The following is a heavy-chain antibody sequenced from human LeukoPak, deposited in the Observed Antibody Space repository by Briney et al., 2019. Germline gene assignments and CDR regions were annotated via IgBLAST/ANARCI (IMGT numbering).Heavy chain of an antibody. Sequence: GASVKVSCKASGYTFTSYGISWVRQAPGQGLEWMGWISAYNGNTNYAQKLQGRVTMTTDTSTSTAYMELRSLRSDDTAVYYCARDLSDHPGYDILTGYYTRYGDNWFDPWGQGTLVTVSS. V-gene: IGHV1-18*01. CDR3: ARDLSDHPGYDILTGYYTRYGDNWFDP. CDR1: GYTFTSYG. CDR2: ISAYNGNT. D-gene: IGHD3-9*01. J-gene: IGHJ5*02.